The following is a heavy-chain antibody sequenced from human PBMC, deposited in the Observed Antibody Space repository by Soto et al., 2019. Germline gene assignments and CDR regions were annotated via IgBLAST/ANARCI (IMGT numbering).Heavy chain of an antibody. D-gene: IGHD2-2*01. Sequence: QVQLVQSGAEVKKPGASVKVSCKASGYTFTSYGISWVRQAPGQGLEWMGWISAYNGNTNNTQKLQGSVTMTKDTSTSTAYFELRSLRPDDTAVYDCARGAAMVHYYGMDVWGQGTTVTVSS. CDR2: ISAYNGNT. V-gene: IGHV1-18*01. J-gene: IGHJ6*02. CDR3: ARGAAMVHYYGMDV. CDR1: GYTFTSYG.